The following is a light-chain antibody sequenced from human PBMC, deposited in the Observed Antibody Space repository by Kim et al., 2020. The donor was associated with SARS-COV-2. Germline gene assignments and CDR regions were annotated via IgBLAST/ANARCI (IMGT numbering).Light chain of an antibody. V-gene: IGKV3-15*01. CDR1: GTVDNR. CDR2: DVS. J-gene: IGKJ2*01. Sequence: EVLLTLSPAFLSVFPGETANVSCRASGTVDNRLAWYQQRPGHPPRLLVYDVSTRAAGIPDRFSGSRSGTDFTLTISSLQSEDFAIYYCQQYSGWPPFPFGQGTKLEI. CDR3: QQYSGWPPFP.